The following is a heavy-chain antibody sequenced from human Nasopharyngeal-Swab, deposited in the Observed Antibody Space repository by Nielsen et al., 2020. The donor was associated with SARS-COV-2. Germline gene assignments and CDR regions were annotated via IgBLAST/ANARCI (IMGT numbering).Heavy chain of an antibody. J-gene: IGHJ6*02. CDR2: ISAYNANT. Sequence: ASVKVSCKASGYTFTSYGISWVRQAPGQGLEWMGWISAYNANTNYAQKLQGRVTMTTDTSTSTAYMELRSLRSDDTAVYYCARDFYRNYYDSSGYLDYYYYGMDVWGQGTTVTVSS. CDR1: GYTFTSYG. CDR3: ARDFYRNYYDSSGYLDYYYYGMDV. V-gene: IGHV1-18*01. D-gene: IGHD3-22*01.